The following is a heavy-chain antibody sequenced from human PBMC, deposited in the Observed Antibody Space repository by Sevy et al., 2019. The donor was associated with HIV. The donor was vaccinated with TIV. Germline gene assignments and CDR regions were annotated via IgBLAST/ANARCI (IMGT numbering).Heavy chain of an antibody. Sequence: GGSLRLSCAASGFTFDNYAMNWVRQAPGKGLEWVSGISGSGESTYYADSVKGRFIISRGSSKNTVYLQMNSLRAEDTAIYYCAQDQEVTGWYSEFFHHWGQGTLVTVSS. V-gene: IGHV3-23*01. D-gene: IGHD6-19*01. J-gene: IGHJ1*01. CDR3: AQDQEVTGWYSEFFHH. CDR2: ISGSGEST. CDR1: GFTFDNYA.